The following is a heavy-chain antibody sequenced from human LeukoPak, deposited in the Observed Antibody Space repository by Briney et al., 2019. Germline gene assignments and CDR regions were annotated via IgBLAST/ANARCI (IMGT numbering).Heavy chain of an antibody. CDR3: ARSWDARLDFDY. CDR1: GFIVSNNY. CDR2: IHSGGST. J-gene: IGHJ4*02. V-gene: IGHV3-66*02. D-gene: IGHD1-26*01. Sequence: GGSLRPSCAASGFIVSNNYMNWVRQAPGKGLEWVSVIHSGGSTYYADSVKGRFTISRDNSKNTVNLQMNDLRAEDTAVYYCARSWDARLDFDYWGQGTLVTVSS.